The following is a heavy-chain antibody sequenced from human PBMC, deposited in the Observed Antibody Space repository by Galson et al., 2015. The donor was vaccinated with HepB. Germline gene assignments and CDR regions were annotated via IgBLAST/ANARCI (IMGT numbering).Heavy chain of an antibody. D-gene: IGHD3-10*01. CDR2: ISSSSSYI. CDR3: ARDPGTGYYYYYGMDV. CDR1: GFTFSSYS. Sequence: SLRLSCAASGFTFSSYSMNWVRQAPGKGLEWVSSISSSSSYIYYADSVKGRFTISRDNAKNSLYLQMNSLRAEDTAVYYCARDPGTGYYYYYGMDVWGQGTTVTVSS. J-gene: IGHJ6*02. V-gene: IGHV3-21*01.